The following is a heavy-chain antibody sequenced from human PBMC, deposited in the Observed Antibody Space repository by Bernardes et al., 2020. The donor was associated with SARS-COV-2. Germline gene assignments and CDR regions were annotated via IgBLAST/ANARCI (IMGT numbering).Heavy chain of an antibody. J-gene: IGHJ6*02. CDR1: GFTFSSYG. Sequence: GGSLRLSCAASGFTFSSYGMHWVRQAPGKGLEWVAFIWYDGSNKNYADSVKGRFAISRDNSKNTLYLQMNSLRAEDTAVYYCARDAYYYDRSGYYLGKYDYYGMDVWGQGTTVTVSS. D-gene: IGHD3-22*01. V-gene: IGHV3-33*01. CDR3: ARDAYYYDRSGYYLGKYDYYGMDV. CDR2: IWYDGSNK.